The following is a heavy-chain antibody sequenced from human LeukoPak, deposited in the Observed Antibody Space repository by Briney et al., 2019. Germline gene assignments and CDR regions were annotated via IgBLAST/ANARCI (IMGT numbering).Heavy chain of an antibody. V-gene: IGHV4-59*12. CDR2: VFHSGST. CDR1: GDYSSDYN. D-gene: IGHD3-22*01. Sequence: SETLSLTCTVSGDYSSDYNWSWIRQSPGKGVEWIGYVFHSGSTNYNPSLTSRVTISVETSKNQFSLKLSSVTAADTAVYYCARAREDSSGFRGWGQGTLVTVSS. J-gene: IGHJ4*02. CDR3: ARAREDSSGFRG.